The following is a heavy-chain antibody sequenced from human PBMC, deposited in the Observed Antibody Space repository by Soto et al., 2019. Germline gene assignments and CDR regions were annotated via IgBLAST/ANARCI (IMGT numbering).Heavy chain of an antibody. CDR1: GFTFSSYA. V-gene: IGHV3-30-3*01. CDR2: ISYDGSNK. Sequence: QVQLVESGGGVVQPGRSLRLSCAASGFTFSSYAMHWVRQAPGKGLEWVAVISYDGSNKYYADSVKGRFTISRDNSKNTLYLQMNSLRAEDTAVYYCAREKRGYSYGYRSYYYYYGMDVWGQGTTVTVS. J-gene: IGHJ6*02. CDR3: AREKRGYSYGYRSYYYYYGMDV. D-gene: IGHD5-18*01.